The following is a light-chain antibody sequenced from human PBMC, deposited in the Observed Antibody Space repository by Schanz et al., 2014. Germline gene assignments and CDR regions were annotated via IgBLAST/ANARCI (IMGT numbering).Light chain of an antibody. Sequence: QSVLTQPPSVSGAPGQRVTISCTGSSSNIGAGYDVHWYQQLPGTAPKLLIYGNSNRPSGVPDRFSGSKSGTSASLAISGLQSEDEADYYCATWDDSLSARVIGGGTKLTVL. CDR3: ATWDDSLSARV. CDR1: SSNIGAGYD. CDR2: GNS. J-gene: IGLJ3*02. V-gene: IGLV1-40*01.